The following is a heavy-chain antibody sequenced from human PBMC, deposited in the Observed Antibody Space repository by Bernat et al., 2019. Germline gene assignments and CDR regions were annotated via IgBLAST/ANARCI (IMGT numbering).Heavy chain of an antibody. V-gene: IGHV3-30*19. CDR3: ASGKTSGWYEGYFQH. CDR2: IWYDGSNK. CDR1: GFTFSSYG. Sequence: QVQLVESGGGVVQPGRSLRLSCAASGFTFSSYGMHWVRQAPGKGLEWVAVIWYDGSNKYYADSVKGRFTISRDNSKNTLYLQMNSLRAEDTAVYYCASGKTSGWYEGYFQHWGQGTLVTVSS. D-gene: IGHD6-19*01. J-gene: IGHJ1*01.